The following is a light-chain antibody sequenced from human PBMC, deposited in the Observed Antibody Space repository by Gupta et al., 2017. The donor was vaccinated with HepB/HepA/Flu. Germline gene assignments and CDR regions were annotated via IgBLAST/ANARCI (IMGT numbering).Light chain of an antibody. CDR2: DVS. J-gene: IGLJ1*01. V-gene: IGLV2-14*03. CDR1: SSDVGGYNY. CDR3: SSYTSSSTLGYV. Sequence: QSALTQPASVSGSPGQSITISCTGTSSDVGGYNYVSWYQQHPGKAPNLMIYDVSNRPSGVSNRFSGSKSGNTASLTISGLQAEDEADYYCSSYTSSSTLGYVFGTGTKVTVL.